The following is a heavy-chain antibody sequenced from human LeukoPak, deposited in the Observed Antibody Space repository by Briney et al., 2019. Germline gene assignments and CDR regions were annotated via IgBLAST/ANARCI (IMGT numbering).Heavy chain of an antibody. CDR2: ISYDGSNK. CDR3: ARDPGAVAATLASWYFDL. V-gene: IGHV3-30-3*01. CDR1: GLTFSSYA. D-gene: IGHD6-19*01. Sequence: VQPGRSLRLSCAASGLTFSSYAMHWVRQAPGKGLEWVAVISYDGSNKYYADSVKGRFTISRDNSKNTLYLQMNSLRAEDTAVYYCARDPGAVAATLASWYFDLGGRGTLVTVSS. J-gene: IGHJ2*01.